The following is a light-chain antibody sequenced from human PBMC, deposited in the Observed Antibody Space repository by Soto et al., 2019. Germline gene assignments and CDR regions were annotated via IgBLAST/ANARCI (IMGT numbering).Light chain of an antibody. J-gene: IGLJ1*01. CDR3: CSYAGSSTFYV. CDR1: SSDVGSYNL. V-gene: IGLV2-23*01. Sequence: LTQPASVSGSPGQSITISCTGTSSDVGSYNLVSWYQQHSGKAPKLMIYEGSKRPSGVSNRFSGSKSGNTASLTISGLQAEDEADYYCCSYAGSSTFYVFGTGTKVTVL. CDR2: EGS.